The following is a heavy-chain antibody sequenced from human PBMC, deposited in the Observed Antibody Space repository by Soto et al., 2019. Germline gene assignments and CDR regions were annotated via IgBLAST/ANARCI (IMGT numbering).Heavy chain of an antibody. D-gene: IGHD4-17*01. Sequence: PGGSLRLSCAASGFTFSSYSMNWVRQAPGKGLEWVSYISSSSSTIYYADSVKGRFTISRDNAKNSLYLQMNSLRAEDTAVYYCAREVRHGERGFVYWGPRPLGTVS. CDR1: GFTFSSYS. CDR2: ISSSSSTI. CDR3: AREVRHGERGFVY. J-gene: IGHJ4*02. V-gene: IGHV3-48*01.